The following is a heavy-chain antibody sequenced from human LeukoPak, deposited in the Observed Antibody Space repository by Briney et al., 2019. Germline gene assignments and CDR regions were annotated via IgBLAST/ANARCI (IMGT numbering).Heavy chain of an antibody. J-gene: IGHJ4*02. CDR3: AKGNYGGIFAS. Sequence: GGSLRLSCAASGFTFSAYGMSWVRQAPGKGLEWVSHISDTVRDTWYANSVKGRFIISRDNSRDTVYLQMSSLRPEDTALYFCAKGNYGGIFASWGQGTLVTVSS. D-gene: IGHD4-17*01. CDR1: GFTFSAYG. CDR2: ISDTVRDT. V-gene: IGHV3-23*01.